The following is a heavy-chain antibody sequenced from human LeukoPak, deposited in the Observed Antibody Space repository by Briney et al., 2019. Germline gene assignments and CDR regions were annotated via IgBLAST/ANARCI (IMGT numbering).Heavy chain of an antibody. D-gene: IGHD3-9*01. V-gene: IGHV3-30-3*01. Sequence: GGSLRLSCAASGFTFSSYAMHWVRQAPGKGLEWVAVISYDGSNKYYADSVKGRFTISRDNSKNTLYLQMNSLRAEDTAVYYCARGDILIGYAFFDYWGQGTLVTVSS. CDR3: ARGDILIGYAFFDY. CDR2: ISYDGSNK. J-gene: IGHJ4*02. CDR1: GFTFSSYA.